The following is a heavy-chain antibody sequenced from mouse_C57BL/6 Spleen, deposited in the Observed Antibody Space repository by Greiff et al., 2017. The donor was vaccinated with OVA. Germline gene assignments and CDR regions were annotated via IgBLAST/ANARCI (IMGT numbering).Heavy chain of an antibody. Sequence: EVKLMESGEGLVKPGGSLKLSCAASGFTFSSYAMSWVRQTPEKRLEWVAYISSGGDYIYYADTVKGRFTISRDNARNTLYLQMSSLKSEDTAMYYCTRDGWLLRGAFDYWGQGTTLTVSS. J-gene: IGHJ2*01. CDR3: TRDGWLLRGAFDY. V-gene: IGHV5-9-1*02. CDR1: GFTFSSYA. CDR2: ISSGGDYI. D-gene: IGHD2-3*01.